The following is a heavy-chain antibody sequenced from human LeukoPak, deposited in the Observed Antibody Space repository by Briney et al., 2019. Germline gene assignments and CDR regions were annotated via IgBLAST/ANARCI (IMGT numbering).Heavy chain of an antibody. J-gene: IGHJ4*02. V-gene: IGHV3-66*02. CDR3: ARPADPDY. CDR2: VYSGDGGT. CDR1: GFTVINNY. D-gene: IGHD2-2*01. Sequence: GGSLRLSCAASGFTVINNYMSWVRQAPGKGLEWVSVVYSGDGGTYYADSVKGRFTISRDNSKNTLYLQMNSLRAEDTAVYYCARPADPDYWGQGTLVTVSS.